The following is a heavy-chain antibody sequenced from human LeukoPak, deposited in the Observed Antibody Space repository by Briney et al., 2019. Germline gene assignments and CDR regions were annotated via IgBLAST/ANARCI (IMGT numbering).Heavy chain of an antibody. V-gene: IGHV1-8*01. CDR2: MNPNSGNT. CDR1: GYTFTSYD. Sequence: ASVKVSCKASGYTFTSYDINWVRQATGQGLEWMGWMNPNSGNTGYAQKFQGRFTMTRNTSISTAYMELSSLRSEDTAVYYCARGYYYYYYMDVWGKGTTVTVSS. J-gene: IGHJ6*03. CDR3: ARGYYYYYYMDV.